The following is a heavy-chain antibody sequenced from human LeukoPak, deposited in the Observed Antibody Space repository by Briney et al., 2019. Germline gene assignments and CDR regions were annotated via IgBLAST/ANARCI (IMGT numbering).Heavy chain of an antibody. V-gene: IGHV3-7*01. CDR2: IKQDGSEK. CDR1: GFTFSSYW. J-gene: IGHJ6*03. D-gene: IGHD2-15*01. CDR3: ARESPEGGGYMDV. Sequence: PGGSLRLSCAASGFTFSSYWMSWVRQAPGKGLEWVANIKQDGSEKYYVDSVKGRFTISRDNAKDSLYLQMNSLRAEDTAVYYCARESPEGGGYMDVWGKGTTVTVSS.